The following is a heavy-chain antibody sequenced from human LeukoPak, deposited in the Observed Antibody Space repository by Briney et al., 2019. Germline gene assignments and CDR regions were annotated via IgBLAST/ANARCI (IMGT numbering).Heavy chain of an antibody. V-gene: IGHV3-74*01. D-gene: IGHD3-16*01. J-gene: IGHJ3*02. CDR3: ARLQGITPQPMTEGFDI. CDR2: ISPDGSST. Sequence: PGGSLRLSCAASGFTFSSYAMSWVRQTPGKGLVWLSRISPDGSSTSYADSVKGRFTVSRDIARNTLSLQMNSLRAEDSAVYYCARLQGITPQPMTEGFDIWGQGTMVTVSS. CDR1: GFTFSSYA.